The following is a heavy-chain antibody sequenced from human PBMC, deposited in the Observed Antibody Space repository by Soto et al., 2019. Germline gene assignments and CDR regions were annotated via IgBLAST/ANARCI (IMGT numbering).Heavy chain of an antibody. CDR3: ARGGSGTGFDY. CDR2: IYYSGST. Sequence: QVQLQESGPGLVKPSETLSLTCTVSGGSISSYYWSWIRQPPGKGLEWIGYIYYSGSTNYNPSLKSRVTISVDTSKNQFSLKLSSVTAADTAVYYCARGGSGTGFDYWGQGTLVTVSS. J-gene: IGHJ4*02. V-gene: IGHV4-59*01. D-gene: IGHD1-1*01. CDR1: GGSISSYY.